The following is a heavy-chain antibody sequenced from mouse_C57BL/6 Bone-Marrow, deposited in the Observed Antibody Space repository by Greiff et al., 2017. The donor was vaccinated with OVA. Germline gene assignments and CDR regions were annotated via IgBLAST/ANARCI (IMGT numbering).Heavy chain of an antibody. Sequence: DVHLVESGEGLVKPGGSLKLSCAASGFTFSSYAMSWVRQTPEKRLEWVAYISSGGDYIYYADTVKGRFTISRDNARNTLYLQMSSLKSEDTAMYYCTRGGGNYVAMDYWGQGTSVTVSS. J-gene: IGHJ4*01. CDR1: GFTFSSYA. V-gene: IGHV5-9-1*02. D-gene: IGHD2-1*01. CDR2: ISSGGDYI. CDR3: TRGGGNYVAMDY.